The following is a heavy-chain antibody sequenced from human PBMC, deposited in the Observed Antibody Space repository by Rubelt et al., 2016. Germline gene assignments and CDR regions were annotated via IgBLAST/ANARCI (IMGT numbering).Heavy chain of an antibody. V-gene: IGHV3-15*07. Sequence: WVGRIKSKTDGGTTDYAGTVEGRFTISRDDSKNTLYLQVNSLKTEDTAVYYCATDLNIYDSSEYYPSGYWGQGTLVIVSS. CDR2: IKSKTDGGTT. D-gene: IGHD3-22*01. CDR3: ATDLNIYDSSEYYPSGY. J-gene: IGHJ4*02.